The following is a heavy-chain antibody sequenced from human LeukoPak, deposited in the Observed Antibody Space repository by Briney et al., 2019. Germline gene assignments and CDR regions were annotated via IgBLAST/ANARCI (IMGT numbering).Heavy chain of an antibody. D-gene: IGHD2-2*01. CDR2: ISASSNYI. Sequence: GGSLRLSCAASGFTFSDYSMNWVRQAPGKGLEWVSSISASSNYIYYADSVKGRFTISRDNAKNSLYLQMSSLRAEDTAVYYCARDASTRCYLCEVDYWGQGTLVTVSS. V-gene: IGHV3-21*01. CDR1: GFTFSDYS. J-gene: IGHJ4*02. CDR3: ARDASTRCYLCEVDY.